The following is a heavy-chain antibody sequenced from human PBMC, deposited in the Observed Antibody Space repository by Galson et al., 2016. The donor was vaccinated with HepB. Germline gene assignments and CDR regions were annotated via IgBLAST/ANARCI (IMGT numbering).Heavy chain of an antibody. Sequence: SLRLSCAVSGFTFSSFSMNWVRQAPGKGLEWVSYISSSSDTIYYADSVKGRFIISRDNAKNSLYLQMNSLRDGDTAVYYCAGVPSGKRLDYRGQGTLVTVSS. CDR2: ISSSSDTI. V-gene: IGHV3-48*02. CDR3: AGVPSGKRLDY. CDR1: GFTFSSFS. J-gene: IGHJ4*02. D-gene: IGHD4-23*01.